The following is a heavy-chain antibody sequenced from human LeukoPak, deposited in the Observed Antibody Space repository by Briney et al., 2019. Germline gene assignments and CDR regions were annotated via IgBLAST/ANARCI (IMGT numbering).Heavy chain of an antibody. D-gene: IGHD3-10*01. CDR3: ARGRGVGGSGSYYLIDY. V-gene: IGHV4-34*01. CDR1: GGSFSGYY. CDR2: INHSGST. Sequence: KPSETLSLTCAVYGGSFSGYYWSWIRQPPGKGLEWIGEINHSGSTNYSPSLKSRVTISVETSKNQFSLKLSSVTAADTAVYYCARGRGVGGSGSYYLIDYWGQGALVTVSS. J-gene: IGHJ4*02.